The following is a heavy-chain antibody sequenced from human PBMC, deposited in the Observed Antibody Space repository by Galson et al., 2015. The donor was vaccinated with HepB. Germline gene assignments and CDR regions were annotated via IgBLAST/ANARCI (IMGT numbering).Heavy chain of an antibody. V-gene: IGHV3-74*01. J-gene: IGHJ3*02. CDR1: GFTFNIYW. CDR2: ISTEGTTR. D-gene: IGHD2-2*01. Sequence: SLRLSCAASGFTFNIYWMHWVRQGPGKGLVWVSRISTEGTTRSYADSVKGRFTISRDNAKNTLYLQMNSLRAEDTAVYYCARYCRTTSCYGGDAFDIWGQGTMVTISS. CDR3: ARYCRTTSCYGGDAFDI.